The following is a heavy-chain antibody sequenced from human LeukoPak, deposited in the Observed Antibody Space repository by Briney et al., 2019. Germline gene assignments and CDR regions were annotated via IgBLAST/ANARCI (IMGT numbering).Heavy chain of an antibody. CDR1: GFTFRSFP. V-gene: IGHV3-21*01. CDR2: ISTSGPYI. D-gene: IGHD6-19*01. J-gene: IGHJ4*02. CDR3: ARGTHLGAVAGQFDY. Sequence: GGSLRLSCAASGFTFRSFPLNWVRQAPGKGLEWVSSISTSGPYIYYADSVKGRFSISRDNAKNSLYLQMNSLRAEDTAVYYCARGTHLGAVAGQFDYWGQGTLVTVSS.